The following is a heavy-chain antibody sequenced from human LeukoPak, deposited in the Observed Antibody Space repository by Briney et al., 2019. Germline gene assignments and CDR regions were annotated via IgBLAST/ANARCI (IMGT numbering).Heavy chain of an antibody. J-gene: IGHJ4*02. V-gene: IGHV3-74*01. CDR1: GFSFSDYW. CDR3: ARDLRGVHDY. CDR2: INGDGGIR. Sequence: PGGSLRLSCAASGFSFSDYWMHWVRHVPGKGLMWVANINGDGGIRNYADSVKGRFTISRDNARNTLYLQMHSLRVEDTAVYYCARDLRGVHDYWGQGTLVTVSS. D-gene: IGHD3-10*01.